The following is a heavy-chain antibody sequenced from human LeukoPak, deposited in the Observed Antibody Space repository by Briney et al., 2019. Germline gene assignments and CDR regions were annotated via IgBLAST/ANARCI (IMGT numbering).Heavy chain of an antibody. CDR2: ISSSSSYI. D-gene: IGHD6-19*01. J-gene: IGHJ4*02. CDR3: ARASSGWYGNFDY. V-gene: IGHV3-21*01. CDR1: GFTFSSYS. Sequence: GGSLRLSCAASGFTFSSYSMNWVRQAPGKGLEWVSSISSSSSYIYYADSVKGRFTISRDNAKNSLYLQMNSLKAEDTAVYYCARASSGWYGNFDYWGQGTLVTVSS.